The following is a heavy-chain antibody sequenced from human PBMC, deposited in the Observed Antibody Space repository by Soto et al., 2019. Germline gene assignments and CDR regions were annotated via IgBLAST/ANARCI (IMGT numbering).Heavy chain of an antibody. V-gene: IGHV3-9*01. CDR3: VRTIRPGTTTYFDY. J-gene: IGHJ4*02. CDR2: ISWNSDRI. Sequence: GGSLRLSCAASGLTFDDYAMHWVRQAPGKGLEWVSGISWNSDRIGYADSVRGQFTISRDNAKNSLYLQMNTLRAEDTALYYCVRTIRPGTTTYFDYWGQGTLVTVSS. D-gene: IGHD1-1*01. CDR1: GLTFDDYA.